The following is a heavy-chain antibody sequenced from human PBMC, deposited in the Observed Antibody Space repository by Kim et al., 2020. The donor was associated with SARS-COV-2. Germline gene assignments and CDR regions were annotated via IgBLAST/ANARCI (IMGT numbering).Heavy chain of an antibody. J-gene: IGHJ4*02. CDR3: ARDRGGLGPFTQDF. CDR2: ISRDGTET. Sequence: GGSLRLSCEASGFAFSLYWMHWVRQGPGQGLVWVSRISRDGTETKYADSVRGRFTISRDDAKNTLYLQMNSLSVEDTATYYCARDRGGLGPFTQDFWGQG. V-gene: IGHV3-74*01. D-gene: IGHD3-16*01. CDR1: GFAFSLYW.